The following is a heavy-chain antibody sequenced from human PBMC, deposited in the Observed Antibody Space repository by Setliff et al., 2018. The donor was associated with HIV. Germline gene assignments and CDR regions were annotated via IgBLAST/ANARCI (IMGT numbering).Heavy chain of an antibody. CDR1: GYSFTTFD. J-gene: IGHJ4*02. Sequence: ASVKVSCKASGYSFTTFDVNWVRQATGQGLEWMGWMNPNSGNTGYAQNFQGRVSMTRNTSTKTAFMELRSLRSDDTATYYCVRDPNPYRFESSGYYSFDSWGQGTLVTVSS. D-gene: IGHD3-22*01. CDR2: MNPNSGNT. CDR3: VRDPNPYRFESSGYYSFDS. V-gene: IGHV1-8*01.